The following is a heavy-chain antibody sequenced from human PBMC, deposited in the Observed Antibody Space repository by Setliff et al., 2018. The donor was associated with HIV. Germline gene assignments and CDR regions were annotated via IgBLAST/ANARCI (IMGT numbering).Heavy chain of an antibody. CDR3: AKVPGTAASGVYYFDY. CDR2: INDGGDRT. V-gene: IGHV3-53*01. Sequence: GGSLRLSCAASGFTVSSNFMSWVRQTPEKGLEWVALINDGGDRTFYAHSVKGRFSISRDNSKNTLYLQMNSLRAEDTAVYYCAKVPGTAASGVYYFDYWGQGTLVTVSS. D-gene: IGHD6-13*01. CDR1: GFTVSSNF. J-gene: IGHJ4*02.